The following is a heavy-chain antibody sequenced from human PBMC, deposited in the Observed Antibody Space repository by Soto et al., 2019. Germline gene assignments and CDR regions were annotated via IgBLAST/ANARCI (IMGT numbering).Heavy chain of an antibody. Sequence: PGGSLRLSCAASGFTFSNAWMSWVRQAPGKGLEWVGRIKSKTDGGTTDYAAPVKGRFTISRDDSKNTLYLQMNSLKTEDTAVYYCTTAPTYYYDSNPDYWGQGTLVTVSS. V-gene: IGHV3-15*01. CDR3: TTAPTYYYDSNPDY. CDR1: GFTFSNAW. CDR2: IKSKTDGGTT. D-gene: IGHD3-22*01. J-gene: IGHJ4*02.